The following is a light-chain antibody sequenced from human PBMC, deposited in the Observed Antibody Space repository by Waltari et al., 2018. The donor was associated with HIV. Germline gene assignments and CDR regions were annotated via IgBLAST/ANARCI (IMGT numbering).Light chain of an antibody. Sequence: EIVMTQSPATLSVSPGERATLSCRASQSVSSNLAWYQQKPGQAPRLLIYGASTRATGIPARFSGSGSGTEFTLTINSLQSEDFAVYYCQQYNNWHLFGQGTKLEIK. J-gene: IGKJ2*01. CDR3: QQYNNWHL. V-gene: IGKV3-15*01. CDR1: QSVSSN. CDR2: GAS.